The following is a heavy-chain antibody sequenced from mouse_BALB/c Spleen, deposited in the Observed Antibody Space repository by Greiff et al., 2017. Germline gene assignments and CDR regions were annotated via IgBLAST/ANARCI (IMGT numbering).Heavy chain of an antibody. Sequence: VKVEESGPGLVAPSQSLSITCTVSGFSLTSYGVHWVRQPPGKGLEWLGVIWAGGSTNYNSALMSRLSISKDNSKSQVFLKMNSLQTDDTAMYYCARDFGNLYAMDYWGQGTSVTVSS. J-gene: IGHJ4*01. CDR2: IWAGGST. V-gene: IGHV2-9*02. D-gene: IGHD2-1*01. CDR1: GFSLTSYG. CDR3: ARDFGNLYAMDY.